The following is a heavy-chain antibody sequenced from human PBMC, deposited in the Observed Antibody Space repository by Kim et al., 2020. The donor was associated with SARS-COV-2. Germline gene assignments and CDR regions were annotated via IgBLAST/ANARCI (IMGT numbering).Heavy chain of an antibody. J-gene: IGHJ3*02. CDR1: GFIFSDYY. CDR3: ASDLLGISIAAFDI. CDR2: ISRNSYYT. Sequence: GGSLRLSCAASGFIFSDYYMTWIRQAPGKGLEWVSYISRNSYYTNYADSVKGRFTISRDDAKNSLYLQMNSLRAEDTAVYYCASDLLGISIAAFDIWG. D-gene: IGHD3-3*02. V-gene: IGHV3-11*06.